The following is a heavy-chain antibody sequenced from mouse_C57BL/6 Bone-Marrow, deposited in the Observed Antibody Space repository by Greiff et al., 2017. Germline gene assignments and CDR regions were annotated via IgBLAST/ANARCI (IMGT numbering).Heavy chain of an antibody. CDR3: DGFYYAMYY. J-gene: IGHJ4*01. D-gene: IGHD2-4*01. CDR2: IYPGSGNT. V-gene: IGHV1-76*01. Sequence: VQRVESGAELVRPGASVKLSCKASGYTFTDYYINWVKQRPGQGLEWIARIYPGSGNTYYNEKFKGKATLTAEKSSSTAYMQLSSLTSEDSAAGDYDGFYYAMYYWGQGTSVTVSS. CDR1: GYTFTDYY.